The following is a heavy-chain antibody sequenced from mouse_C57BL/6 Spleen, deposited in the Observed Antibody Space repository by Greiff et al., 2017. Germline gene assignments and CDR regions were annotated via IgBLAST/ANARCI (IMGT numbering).Heavy chain of an antibody. V-gene: IGHV15-2*01. CDR2: ILPSIGRT. CDR1: DSEVFPIAY. CDR3: ARLDYYGSSLYAMDY. J-gene: IGHJ4*01. D-gene: IGHD1-1*01. Sequence: QVQLQQSGSELRSPGSSVKLSCKDFDSEVFPIAYMSWVRQKPGHGFEWIGGILPSIGRTIYGEKFEDKATLDADTLSNTAYLELNSLTSEDSAIYYCARLDYYGSSLYAMDYWGQGTSVTVSS.